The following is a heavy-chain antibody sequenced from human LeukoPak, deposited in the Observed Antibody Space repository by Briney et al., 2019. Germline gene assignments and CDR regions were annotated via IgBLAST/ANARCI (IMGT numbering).Heavy chain of an antibody. CDR1: GGSISSTSYF. D-gene: IGHD4-23*01. J-gene: IGHJ6*03. Sequence: SETLSLTCSVSGGSISSTSYFWSWIRQPAGKGLEWIGRIYTSGSNNYNPSLKSRVTMSVDTSKNQFSLKLSSVTAADTAMYYCAREVADYGGYYYYHYMDVWGKGTTVTVSS. V-gene: IGHV4-61*02. CDR3: AREVADYGGYYYYHYMDV. CDR2: IYTSGSN.